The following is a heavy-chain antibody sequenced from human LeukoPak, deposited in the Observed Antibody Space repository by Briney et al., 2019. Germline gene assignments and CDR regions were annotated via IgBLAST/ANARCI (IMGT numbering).Heavy chain of an antibody. J-gene: IGHJ4*02. CDR2: RNHRGSS. D-gene: IGHD1/OR15-1a*01. CDR1: GMSFTGYY. CDR3: ARQGTSSVPHYFDY. V-gene: IGHV4-34*01. Sequence: SETLSLTCSVHGMSFTGYYWSWIRQPPGKGLEWIGERNHRGSSYFNPSFESRVTISLDTSRKQFSLNLTSVTAADTAVYYCARQGTSSVPHYFDYWGQGTLVTVSS.